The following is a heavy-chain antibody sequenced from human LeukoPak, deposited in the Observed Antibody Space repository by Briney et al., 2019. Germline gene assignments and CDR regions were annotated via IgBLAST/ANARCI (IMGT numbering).Heavy chain of an antibody. CDR3: ARGNCSSTSCYLLDV. Sequence: SVKVSCKASGGTFSSYAISWVRQAPGQGLEWMGGIIPIFGTANYAQKFQGRVTITTDESTSTAYMELSSLRSEDTAVYYCARGNCSSTSCYLLDVWGKGTTVTISS. J-gene: IGHJ6*04. CDR2: IIPIFGTA. CDR1: GGTFSSYA. D-gene: IGHD2-2*01. V-gene: IGHV1-69*05.